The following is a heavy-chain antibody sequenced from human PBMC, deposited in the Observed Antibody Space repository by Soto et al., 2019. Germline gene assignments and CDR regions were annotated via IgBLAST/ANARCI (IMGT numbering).Heavy chain of an antibody. CDR2: VYHTVDT. CDR3: AGEIVTSGVNKNFDP. J-gene: IGHJ5*02. V-gene: IGHV4-4*02. CDR1: GGTVASSHW. D-gene: IGHD3-10*01. Sequence: SETLSLTCGVSGGTVASSHWWSWVRQSAGRGLEWIGNVYHTVDTNFNPSLQSRVTFSVDKSNNQFSLRLTSVTAADTAVYFCAGEIVTSGVNKNFDPWGPGTLVTVSS.